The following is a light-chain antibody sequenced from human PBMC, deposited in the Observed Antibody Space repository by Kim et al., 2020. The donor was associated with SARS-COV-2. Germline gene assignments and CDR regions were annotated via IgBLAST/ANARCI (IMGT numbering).Light chain of an antibody. CDR2: AAS. J-gene: IGKJ2*01. CDR1: QSIRSSF. V-gene: IGKV3-20*01. Sequence: EIVLTKSPGTLSLSPGERATLSCRASQSIRSSFLAWYQQRPGQAPRLLIYAASTRATGIPDRFSGSGSGTDFTLTISRLEPEDFAVYYCQQYGGSFFFGQGTKLEI. CDR3: QQYGGSFF.